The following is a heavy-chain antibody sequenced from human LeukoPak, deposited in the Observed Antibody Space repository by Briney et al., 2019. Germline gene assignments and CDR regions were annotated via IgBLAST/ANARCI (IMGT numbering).Heavy chain of an antibody. Sequence: GGSLRLSCAASGFTFSSYSMNWVRQAPGKGLEWVSYISSSSSTIYYADSVKGRFTISRDNAKNSLYLQMNSLRAEDTAVYYCARDHPPWEPEYYYYGMDVWGQGTTVTVSS. V-gene: IGHV3-48*04. J-gene: IGHJ6*02. CDR1: GFTFSSYS. CDR2: ISSSSSTI. D-gene: IGHD1-26*01. CDR3: ARDHPPWEPEYYYYGMDV.